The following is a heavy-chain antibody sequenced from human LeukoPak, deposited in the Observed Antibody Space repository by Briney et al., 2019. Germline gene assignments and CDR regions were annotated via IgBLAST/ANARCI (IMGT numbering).Heavy chain of an antibody. J-gene: IGHJ6*03. V-gene: IGHV3-48*03. CDR2: ISSSGSTM. CDR1: GFTFSSFE. CDR3: AREDASSMDV. Sequence: GGSLRLSCAASGFTFSSFEMSWVRQAPGTGLEWISYISSSGSTMYYADSVKGHFTTSRDNVKNSLYLQMNSLRAEDTAVYYCAREDASSMDVWGKGTTVTVSS.